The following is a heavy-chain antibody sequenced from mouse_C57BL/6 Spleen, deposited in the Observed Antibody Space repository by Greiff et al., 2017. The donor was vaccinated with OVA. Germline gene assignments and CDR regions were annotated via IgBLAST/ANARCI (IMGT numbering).Heavy chain of an antibody. V-gene: IGHV1-81*01. Sequence: QVQLKESGAELARPGASVKLSCKASGYTFTSYGISWVKQRTGQGLEWIGEIYPRSGNTYYNEKFKGKATLTADKSSSTAYMELRSLTSEDSAVYFCARWITTVDRGYFDVWGTGTTVIVSS. CDR1: GYTFTSYG. CDR3: ARWITTVDRGYFDV. CDR2: IYPRSGNT. J-gene: IGHJ1*03. D-gene: IGHD1-1*01.